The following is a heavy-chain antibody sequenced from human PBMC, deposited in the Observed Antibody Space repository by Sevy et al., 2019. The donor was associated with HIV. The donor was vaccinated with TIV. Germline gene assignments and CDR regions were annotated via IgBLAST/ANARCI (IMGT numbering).Heavy chain of an antibody. J-gene: IGHJ6*02. CDR2: INPKSGGT. CDR1: GYTFTGYY. D-gene: IGHD5-12*01. Sequence: ASVKVSCKASGYTFTGYYVHWVRQAPGQGLEWMGWINPKSGGTNYAQKYQGRVTMTRDTSITTAYMELSRLRSDDTAVYYCASGSVIQDYYGMDAWGQGTTVTDSS. V-gene: IGHV1-2*02. CDR3: ASGSVIQDYYGMDA.